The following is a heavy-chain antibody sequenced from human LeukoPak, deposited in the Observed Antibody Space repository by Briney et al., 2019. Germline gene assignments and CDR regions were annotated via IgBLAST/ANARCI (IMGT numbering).Heavy chain of an antibody. V-gene: IGHV1-69*06. CDR2: IIPIFGTA. J-gene: IGHJ6*03. D-gene: IGHD3-10*01. Sequence: ASVKVSCKASGYTFTGYYMHWVRQAPGQGLEWMGGIIPIFGTANYAQKFQGRVTITADKSTSTAYMELSSLRSEDTAVYYCARDKHYYGSGRENYYYMDVWGKGTTVTVSS. CDR3: ARDKHYYGSGRENYYYMDV. CDR1: GYTFTGYY.